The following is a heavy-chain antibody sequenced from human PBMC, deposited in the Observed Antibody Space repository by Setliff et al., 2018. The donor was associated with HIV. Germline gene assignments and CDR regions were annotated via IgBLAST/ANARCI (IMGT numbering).Heavy chain of an antibody. CDR1: GFTFSSYE. CDR3: TRNNVAWYQPLGYFDL. Sequence: LRLSCAASGFTFSSYEMNWVRQAPGKGLEWVSYISSSGSTIYYADSVKGRFTISRDNAKNSLYLQLNSLRAEDTAVYYCTRNNVAWYQPLGYFDLWGRGNLVTVS. D-gene: IGHD2-2*01. CDR2: ISSSGSTI. J-gene: IGHJ2*01. V-gene: IGHV3-48*03.